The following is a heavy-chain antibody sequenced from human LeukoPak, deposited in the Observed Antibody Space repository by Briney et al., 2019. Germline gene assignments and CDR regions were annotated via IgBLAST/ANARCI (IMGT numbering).Heavy chain of an antibody. J-gene: IGHJ5*02. CDR3: ARALPYCSSTSCHPPNWFDP. CDR1: GYSFTSYW. V-gene: IGHV5-51*01. Sequence: GESLKISCKGSGYSFTSYWIGWVRQMPGKGLEWMGIIYPGDSDTRYSPSFQGQVTISADKSISTAYLQWSSLKASDTAMYYCARALPYCSSTSCHPPNWFDPWGQGTLVTVSS. D-gene: IGHD2-2*01. CDR2: IYPGDSDT.